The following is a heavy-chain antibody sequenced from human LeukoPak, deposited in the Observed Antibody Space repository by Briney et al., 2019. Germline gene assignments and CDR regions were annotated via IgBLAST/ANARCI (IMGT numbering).Heavy chain of an antibody. J-gene: IGHJ4*02. CDR1: GGSFSGYY. D-gene: IGHD3-3*01. V-gene: IGHV4-34*01. CDR2: INHSGST. Sequence: SETLSLTCAVYGGSFSGYYWSWIRQPPGKGLEWIGEINHSGSTNYNPSLMSRVTISIDTSKNQFSLKLSSVTAADTAVYYCASRPRSFWSGARLSNWGQGTLVTVSS. CDR3: ASRPRSFWSGARLSN.